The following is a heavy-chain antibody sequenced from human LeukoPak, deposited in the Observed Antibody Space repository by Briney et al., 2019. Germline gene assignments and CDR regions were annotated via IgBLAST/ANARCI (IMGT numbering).Heavy chain of an antibody. CDR2: ISAYNGNT. V-gene: IGHV1-18*04. Sequence: ASVKVSCKASGYTFSSYYMHWVRQAPGQGLEWMGWISAYNGNTNYAQKLQGRVTMTTDTSTSTAYMELRSLRSDDTAVYYCARDSSIAAAGTVDYWGQGTLVTVSS. J-gene: IGHJ4*02. CDR3: ARDSSIAAAGTVDY. D-gene: IGHD6-13*01. CDR1: GYTFSSYY.